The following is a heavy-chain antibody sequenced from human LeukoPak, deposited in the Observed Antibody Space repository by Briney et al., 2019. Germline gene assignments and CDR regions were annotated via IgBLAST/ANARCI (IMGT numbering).Heavy chain of an antibody. CDR3: ANDQVIAAAANSDY. J-gene: IGHJ4*02. CDR1: GFTFSSYA. CDR2: ISGGGSGT. D-gene: IGHD6-13*01. Sequence: GGSLRLSCVVSGFTFSSYAMSWVRQAPGKGLEWVSAISGGGSGTYYADSVKGRFTISRDNSKNTLYLQMNSLRAEDTALYYCANDQVIAAAANSDYWGQGTLVTVSS. V-gene: IGHV3-23*01.